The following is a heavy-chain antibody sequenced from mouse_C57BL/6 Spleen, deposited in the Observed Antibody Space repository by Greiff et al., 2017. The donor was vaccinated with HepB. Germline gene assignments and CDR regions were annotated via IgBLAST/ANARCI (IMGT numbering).Heavy chain of an antibody. CDR3: ARGGYYYGSSSPWFAY. J-gene: IGHJ3*01. CDR1: GYTFTGYW. V-gene: IGHV1-9*01. CDR2: ILPGSGST. D-gene: IGHD1-1*01. Sequence: QVQLQQSGAELMKPGASVKLSCKATGYTFTGYWIEWVKQRPGHGLEWIGEILPGSGSTNYNEKFKGKATFTADTSSNTAYMQLSSLTTEDSAIYYCARGGYYYGSSSPWFAYWGQGTLVTVSA.